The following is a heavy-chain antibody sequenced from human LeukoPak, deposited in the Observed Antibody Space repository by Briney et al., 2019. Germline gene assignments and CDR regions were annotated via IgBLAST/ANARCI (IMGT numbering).Heavy chain of an antibody. Sequence: WETLSLTCTVSGDSISGSYWTWVRQPPGQGLGWIGQIHYRGRADYNPSLKRRITISVDTSKNQMSLTLTSVTAADTAIYYCVKFGVDYDMGVWGQGTTVTVSS. CDR3: VKFGVDYDMGV. J-gene: IGHJ6*02. D-gene: IGHD3-16*01. CDR2: IHYRGRA. CDR1: GDSISGSY. V-gene: IGHV4-59*01.